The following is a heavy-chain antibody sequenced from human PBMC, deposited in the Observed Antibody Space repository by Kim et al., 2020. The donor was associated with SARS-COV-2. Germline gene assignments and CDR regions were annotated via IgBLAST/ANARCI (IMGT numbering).Heavy chain of an antibody. CDR3: AREFGQLVSYFDY. J-gene: IGHJ4*02. V-gene: IGHV3-7*01. D-gene: IGHD6-6*01. Sequence: YVDSVKGLFTIARDNAKNSLYLQMNSLRAEDTAVYYCAREFGQLVSYFDYWGQGTLVTVSS.